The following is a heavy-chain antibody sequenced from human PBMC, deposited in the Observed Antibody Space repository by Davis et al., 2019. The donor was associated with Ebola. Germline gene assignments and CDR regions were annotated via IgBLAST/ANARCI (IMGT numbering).Heavy chain of an antibody. D-gene: IGHD5-18*01. CDR2: ISYDGSNK. CDR3: AREGYPDAFDI. Sequence: LSLTCAASGFTFSSYAMHWVRQAPGKGLEWVAVISYDGSNKYYADSVKGRFTISRDNSKNTLYLQMNSLRAEDTAVYYCAREGYPDAFDIWGQGTMVTVSS. J-gene: IGHJ3*02. V-gene: IGHV3-30-3*01. CDR1: GFTFSSYA.